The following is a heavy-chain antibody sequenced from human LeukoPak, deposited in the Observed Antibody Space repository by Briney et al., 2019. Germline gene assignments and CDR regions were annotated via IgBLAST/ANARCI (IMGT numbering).Heavy chain of an antibody. V-gene: IGHV3-9*03. CDR1: GFTFVDYA. Sequence: GGSLRLSCAASGFTFVDYAMHWVRQAPGKGLEWVSGISWNSGSIGYADSVKGRFTISRDNAKHSLYLQMNSLRAEDMALYYCAKGAFSVVVPASDYWGQGTLVTVSS. D-gene: IGHD2-2*01. J-gene: IGHJ4*02. CDR2: ISWNSGSI. CDR3: AKGAFSVVVPASDY.